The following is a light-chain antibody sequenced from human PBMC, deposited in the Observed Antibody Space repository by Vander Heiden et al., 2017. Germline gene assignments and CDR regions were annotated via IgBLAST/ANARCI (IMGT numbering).Light chain of an antibody. V-gene: IGKV3-11*01. CDR3: QQPSNWPPIT. Sequence: EIVLTQSPATLSLSPGERATLSCRASQSVRSYLAWYQQKPGQAPRLLMYDAAKRDTGIPARFSGSGYGTDFTLTISSREPEEFAVYYCQQPSNWPPITFGQGTPMEIK. CDR1: QSVRSY. CDR2: DAA. J-gene: IGKJ5*01.